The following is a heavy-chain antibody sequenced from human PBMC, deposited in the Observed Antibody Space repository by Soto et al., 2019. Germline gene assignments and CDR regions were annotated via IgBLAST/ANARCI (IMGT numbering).Heavy chain of an antibody. J-gene: IGHJ4*02. CDR2: ISGSGGST. CDR1: GFTFSSYA. D-gene: IGHD3-22*01. CDR3: AKDNNYYDSSGYYSY. Sequence: EVQLLEPGGGLVQPGGSLRLSCAASGFTFSSYAMSWVRQAPGKGLEWFSAISGSGGSTYYADSVKGRFTISRDNSKNTLYLQMNSLRAEDTAVYYCAKDNNYYDSSGYYSYWGQGTLVTVSS. V-gene: IGHV3-23*01.